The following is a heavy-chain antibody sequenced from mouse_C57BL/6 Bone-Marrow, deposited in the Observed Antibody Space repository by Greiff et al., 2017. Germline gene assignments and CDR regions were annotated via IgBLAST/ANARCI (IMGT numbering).Heavy chain of an antibody. CDR3: TTLFYYYGSSYYFDY. CDR1: GFNIKDDY. J-gene: IGHJ2*01. V-gene: IGHV14-4*01. CDR2: IDPENGNT. Sequence: EVQLQQPGAELVRPGASVKLSCTASGFNIKDDYMHWVKQRPEQGLEWIGWIDPENGNTEYASKFQGKATITADTSSNTAYLQLSSLTSEDTAVYYCTTLFYYYGSSYYFDYWGQGTTLTVSS. D-gene: IGHD1-1*01.